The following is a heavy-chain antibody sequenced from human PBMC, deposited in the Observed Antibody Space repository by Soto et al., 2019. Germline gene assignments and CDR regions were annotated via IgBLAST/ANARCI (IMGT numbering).Heavy chain of an antibody. CDR3: ATLGGDSSGYSINWFDP. CDR2: FDPEDGET. Sequence: ASVKVSCKVSGYTLTELSMHWVRQAPGKGLEWMGGFDPEDGETIYAQKFQGRVTMTEDTSTDTAYMELSSLRSEDTAVYYCATLGGDSSGYSINWFDPWGQGTLVNVSS. J-gene: IGHJ5*02. D-gene: IGHD6-19*01. CDR1: GYTLTELS. V-gene: IGHV1-24*01.